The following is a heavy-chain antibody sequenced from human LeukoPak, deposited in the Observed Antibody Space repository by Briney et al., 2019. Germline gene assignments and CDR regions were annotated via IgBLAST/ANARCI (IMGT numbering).Heavy chain of an antibody. Sequence: ASVKVSCKASGYTFTSYDINWVRQATGQGLEWMGWMNPTSGNTGYAQKFQGRVTMTRNTSISTAYMELSSLRSEDTAVYYCARVLVMGYCSSTSCPVGYWGQGTLVTVSS. J-gene: IGHJ4*02. CDR2: MNPTSGNT. CDR1: GYTFTSYD. CDR3: ARVLVMGYCSSTSCPVGY. D-gene: IGHD2-2*01. V-gene: IGHV1-8*01.